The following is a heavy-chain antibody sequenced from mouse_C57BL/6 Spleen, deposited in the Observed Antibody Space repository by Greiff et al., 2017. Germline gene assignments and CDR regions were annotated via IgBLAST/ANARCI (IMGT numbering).Heavy chain of an antibody. V-gene: IGHV1-50*01. CDR1: GYTFTSYW. J-gene: IGHJ2*01. Sequence: QVQLQQSGAELVKPGASVKLSCKASGYTFTSYWMQWVKQRPGQGLEWIGEIDPSDGYTNYNQKFKGKATLTVDTSSSTAYMQLRSLTSEDSAVYDCARDSSSHFDYWGQGTTLTVSS. CDR2: IDPSDGYT. CDR3: ARDSSSHFDY. D-gene: IGHD1-1*01.